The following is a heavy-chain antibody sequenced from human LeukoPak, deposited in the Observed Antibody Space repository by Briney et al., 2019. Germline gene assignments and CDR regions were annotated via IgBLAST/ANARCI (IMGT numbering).Heavy chain of an antibody. Sequence: KPSRTLSLTCTLPCGSLSSGVYYGSWIRQHPGKGLECIGYIYYSGSTYYNPSLKSGVTISVDTSKNQFSLKLSSVTAADTAVYYCARDSYGGNFDAFDIWGQGTMVTVSS. CDR3: ARDSYGGNFDAFDI. CDR2: IYYSGST. J-gene: IGHJ3*02. D-gene: IGHD4-23*01. CDR1: CGSLSSGVYY. V-gene: IGHV4-31*03.